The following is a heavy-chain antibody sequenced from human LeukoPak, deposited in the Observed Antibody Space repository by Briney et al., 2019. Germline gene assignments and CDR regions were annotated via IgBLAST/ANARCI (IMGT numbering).Heavy chain of an antibody. CDR2: INNSGNT. D-gene: IGHD3-16*01. V-gene: IGHV4-34*01. CDR3: ARGEGGAFNS. CDR1: GGSLSDYY. Sequence: PSETLSLTCAVYGGSLSDYYWGWIRQPPGKGLEWIGEINNSGNTNYDPSLKSRVTMSVDTSKNQFSLKVKSVTAADMALYYCARGEGGAFNSWGQGTLVTVTS. J-gene: IGHJ5*01.